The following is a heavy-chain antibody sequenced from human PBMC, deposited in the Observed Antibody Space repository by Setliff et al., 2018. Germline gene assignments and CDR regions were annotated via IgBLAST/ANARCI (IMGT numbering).Heavy chain of an antibody. J-gene: IGHJ6*03. Sequence: KPSETLSLTCTVSGGSISTNTYFWGWIRQSPGKGLEWIGNTYYDGDTYYNPSLKTRVTMSVDTSRNQFSLKLSSVTATDTAVYYCARHVGIRGRGYNYYYYYMDVWGKGTTVTVSS. CDR1: GGSISTNTYF. D-gene: IGHD3-10*01. CDR2: TYYDGDT. CDR3: ARHVGIRGRGYNYYYYYMDV. V-gene: IGHV4-39*01.